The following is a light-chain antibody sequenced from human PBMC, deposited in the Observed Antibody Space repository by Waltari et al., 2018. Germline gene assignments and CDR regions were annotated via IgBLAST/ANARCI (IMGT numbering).Light chain of an antibody. CDR3: CSYTGSSTSYG. CDR1: STDLASYNL. CDR2: GAT. V-gene: IGLV2-23*01. Sequence: QSALSQPAPVSGSPGQSLTITCTVASTDLASYNLVARSPHHPTNAPKPLIYQPHPTRAPNLIIYGATKLPSGISHRFSGAKSGATASLRISGLQADDEADYYCCSYTGSSTSYGCGGGTKVTVL. J-gene: IGLJ1*01.